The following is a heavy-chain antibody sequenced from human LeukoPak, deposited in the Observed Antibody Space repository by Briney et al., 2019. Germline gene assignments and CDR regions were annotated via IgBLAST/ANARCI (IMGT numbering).Heavy chain of an antibody. CDR2: INHSGST. D-gene: IGHD4-17*01. Sequence: KPSETLSLTCAVYGGSFSGYYWSWIRQPPGKGLEWIGEINHSGSTNYNPSLKSRVTISVDTSKNQFSLKLSSVTAADTAVYYCARAVTTQRDFRGAFDYWGQGTLVTVSS. CDR3: ARAVTTQRDFRGAFDY. J-gene: IGHJ4*02. V-gene: IGHV4-34*01. CDR1: GGSFSGYY.